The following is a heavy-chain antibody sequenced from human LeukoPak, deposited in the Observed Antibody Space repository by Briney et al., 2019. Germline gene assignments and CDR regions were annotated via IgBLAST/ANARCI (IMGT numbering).Heavy chain of an antibody. CDR1: GGTVNSGTYY. J-gene: IGHJ3*02. CDR2: IYANGGT. Sequence: SETLSLTCTVSGGTVNSGTYYWSWIRQPAGKGLEWIGRIYANGGTNYNPSLKSRVTMSVDTSKNQFSLKLTSVTAADTAVYYCARVTYSSSSISLDAFNIWGQGTVVTVSS. D-gene: IGHD6-6*01. CDR3: ARVTYSSSSISLDAFNI. V-gene: IGHV4-61*02.